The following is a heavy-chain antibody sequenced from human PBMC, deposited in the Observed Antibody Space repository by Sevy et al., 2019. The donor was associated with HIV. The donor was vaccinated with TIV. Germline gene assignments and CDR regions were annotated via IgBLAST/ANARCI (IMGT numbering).Heavy chain of an antibody. CDR3: XXXXXXXXXXXXXXYGMDV. CDR1: GFIFSTYN. CDR2: ISHSSTYI. Sequence: GGSLRLSCAASGFIFSTYNMNWVRQAPGKGLEWVSSISHSSTYIYYTDSLKGRFTVSRDNAKNSLYLTMNSLRAEDXXXXXXXXXXXXXXXXXXXXYGMDVWGQGTTVTVSS. V-gene: IGHV3-21*01. J-gene: IGHJ6*02.